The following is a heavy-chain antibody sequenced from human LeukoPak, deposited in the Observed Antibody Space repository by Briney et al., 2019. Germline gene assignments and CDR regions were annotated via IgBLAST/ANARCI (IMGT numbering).Heavy chain of an antibody. Sequence: ASVKVSCKGFGYTATNFDINWVRQATGQGFEWIGWMTLNSGRTGYRREFQGRVTMTTDTSTNTAYMELSSLRSDDTAVYYCGRGYAMDVWGQGTTVIVSS. CDR2: MTLNSGRT. J-gene: IGHJ6*02. CDR1: GYTATNFD. CDR3: GRGYAMDV. V-gene: IGHV1-8*01.